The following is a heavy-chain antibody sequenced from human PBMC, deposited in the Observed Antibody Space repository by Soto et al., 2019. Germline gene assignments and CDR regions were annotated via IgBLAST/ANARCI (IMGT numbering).Heavy chain of an antibody. CDR3: AKVNDSSGYPLGY. CDR1: GFTFSSYA. J-gene: IGHJ4*02. CDR2: ISGSGGST. V-gene: IGHV3-23*01. Sequence: SLRLSCAASGFTFSSYAMSWVRQAPGKGLEWVSAISGSGGSTYYADSVKGRFTISRDNSKNTLYLQMNSLRAEDTAVYYCAKVNDSSGYPLGYWGQGTLVTVSS. D-gene: IGHD3-22*01.